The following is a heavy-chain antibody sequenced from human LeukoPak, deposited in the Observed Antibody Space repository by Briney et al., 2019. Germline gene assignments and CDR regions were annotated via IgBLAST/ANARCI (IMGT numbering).Heavy chain of an antibody. V-gene: IGHV3-23*01. CDR2: ISVSGGST. CDR3: AKRGVVIRVILVGFHREAYYFDS. J-gene: IGHJ4*02. D-gene: IGHD2-21*01. Sequence: PGGSLRLSCAVSGITLSNYGMSWVRQAPGKGLEWVAGISVSGGSTNYADSVKGRFTTSRDNPTNTLFLQMNSLRAEDTAVYFCAKRGVVIRVILVGFHREAYYFDSWGQGALVTVSS. CDR1: GITLSNYG.